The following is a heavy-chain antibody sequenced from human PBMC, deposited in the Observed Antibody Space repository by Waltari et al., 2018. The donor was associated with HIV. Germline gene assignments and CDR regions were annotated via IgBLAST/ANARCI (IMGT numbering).Heavy chain of an antibody. CDR2: ISSSGNFK. V-gene: IGHV3-21*02. CDR1: GFIFNSFS. Sequence: EVQLVESGGGPVKPGESLRLSCVTSGFIFNSFSMNWVRQAPGKGPEWVSSISSSGNFKHYADSVKGRFTISRDNAENSLYLQRNGLRAEDTAIYYCARDSRGSTWSLNWFDPWGQGTLVTVSS. D-gene: IGHD6-6*01. J-gene: IGHJ5*02. CDR3: ARDSRGSTWSLNWFDP.